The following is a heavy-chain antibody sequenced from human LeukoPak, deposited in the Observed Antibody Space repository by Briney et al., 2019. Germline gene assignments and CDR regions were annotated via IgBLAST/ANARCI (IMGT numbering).Heavy chain of an antibody. D-gene: IGHD4-23*01. CDR2: INTSGNS. V-gene: IGHV4-61*02. J-gene: IGHJ4*02. Sequence: SETLSLTCTVSGGSISSGSYYWSWIRQPAGKELEWIGRINTSGNSHYNPSLKSRVTMSVDTSTNQFSLRLSSVTAADTAVYYCAREAGRGNPDYWGQGTLVTVSS. CDR3: AREAGRGNPDY. CDR1: GGSISSGSYY.